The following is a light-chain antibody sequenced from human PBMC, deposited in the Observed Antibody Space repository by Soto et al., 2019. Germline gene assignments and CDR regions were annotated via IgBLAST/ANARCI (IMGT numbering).Light chain of an antibody. V-gene: IGKV3-11*01. CDR2: DAS. CDR3: QQRSNWPPLT. CDR1: QSLSSY. Sequence: EIVLTQSPATLSLSPGERATLSCRASQSLSSYLAWYQQKPGQAPRLLIFDASNRATGIPARFGGSGSGTDFTLTISSLEPEDFAVYYSQQRSNWPPLTFGGGTKVEIK. J-gene: IGKJ4*01.